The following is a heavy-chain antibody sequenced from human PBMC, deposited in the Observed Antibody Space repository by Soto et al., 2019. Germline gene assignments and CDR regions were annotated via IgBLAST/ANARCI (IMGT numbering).Heavy chain of an antibody. CDR2: IYYSGSN. Sequence: QVQLQESGPGLVKPSQTLSLTCTVSGGSISSGGYYWSWIRQHPGKGLEWIGYIYYSGSNYYYPSLKIRVTISEVTSKNMCCLKLSSVTAADTAVYYCARGRGTVTTVTTHLDYWGQGTLVTVSS. J-gene: IGHJ4*02. CDR1: GGSISSGGYY. V-gene: IGHV4-31*03. D-gene: IGHD4-17*01. CDR3: ARGRGTVTTVTTHLDY.